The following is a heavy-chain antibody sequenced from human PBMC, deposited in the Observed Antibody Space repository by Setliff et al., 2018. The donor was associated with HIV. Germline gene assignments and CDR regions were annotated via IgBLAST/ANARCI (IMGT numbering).Heavy chain of an antibody. CDR3: ATRGWSGNSAFDI. V-gene: IGHV3-33*01. D-gene: IGHD3-3*01. Sequence: PVGSLRLSCAASGFTFSTYGMHWVRQAPGKGLEWVAVIWYDGSNKYYADSVKGRFTISRDNSKNTLDLQMNSLRVEDTAVYYCATRGWSGNSAFDIWGQGTMVTVSS. CDR2: IWYDGSNK. J-gene: IGHJ3*02. CDR1: GFTFSTYG.